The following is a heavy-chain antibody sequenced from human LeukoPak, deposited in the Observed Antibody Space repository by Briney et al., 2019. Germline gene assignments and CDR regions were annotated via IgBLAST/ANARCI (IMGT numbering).Heavy chain of an antibody. V-gene: IGHV4-4*02. CDR1: GGSISSSNW. D-gene: IGHD6-13*01. CDR3: ARDGIAAPYYYGMDV. J-gene: IGHJ6*02. Sequence: SGTLSLTCAVSGGSISSSNWWSWVRQPPGKGLEWIGEIYHSGSTNYNPSLKSRVTISVDKSKNQFSLKLSSVTAADTAVYYCARDGIAAPYYYGMDVWGQGTTVTVSS. CDR2: IYHSGST.